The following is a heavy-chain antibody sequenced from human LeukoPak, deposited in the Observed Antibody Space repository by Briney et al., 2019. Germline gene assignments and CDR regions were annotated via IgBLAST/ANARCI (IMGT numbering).Heavy chain of an antibody. V-gene: IGHV3-74*01. CDR2: INTDGSTT. J-gene: IGHJ4*02. D-gene: IGHD3-22*01. CDR1: GFTFSSYW. CDR3: ARAAYDSSGYLTL. Sequence: PGGSLRLSCTVSGFTFSSYWMHWVRQAPGMGLVWVSRINTDGSTTSYADSVKGRFTISRDNAKNTLYLQVNSLRAEDTAVYYCARAAYDSSGYLTLWGQGTLVAVSS.